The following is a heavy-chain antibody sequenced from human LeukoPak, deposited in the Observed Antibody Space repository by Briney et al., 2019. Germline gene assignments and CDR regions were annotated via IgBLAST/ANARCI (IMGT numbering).Heavy chain of an antibody. J-gene: IGHJ3*02. D-gene: IGHD3-16*02. Sequence: GASVKVSCKASGYTFTSYGISWVRQAPGQGLEWMGWISAYNGNTNYAQKLQGRVTMTTDTSTSTAYMELRSLRSDDTAVYYCARWDMITFGGVIPLDAFDIWGQGTMVTASS. CDR1: GYTFTSYG. CDR3: ARWDMITFGGVIPLDAFDI. V-gene: IGHV1-18*01. CDR2: ISAYNGNT.